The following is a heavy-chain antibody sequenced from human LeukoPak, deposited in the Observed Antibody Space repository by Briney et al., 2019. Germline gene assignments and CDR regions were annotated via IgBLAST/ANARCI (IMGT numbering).Heavy chain of an antibody. D-gene: IGHD6-13*01. J-gene: IGHJ4*02. Sequence: SETLSLTCAVYGGSISGYYWSWIRQPPGKGLEWIGEINHSGSTNYNPSLKSRVTISVDTSKNQFSLKLSSVTAADTAVYYCARDSSSWGFDYWGQGTLVTVSS. CDR1: GGSISGYY. CDR3: ARDSSSWGFDY. CDR2: INHSGST. V-gene: IGHV4-34*01.